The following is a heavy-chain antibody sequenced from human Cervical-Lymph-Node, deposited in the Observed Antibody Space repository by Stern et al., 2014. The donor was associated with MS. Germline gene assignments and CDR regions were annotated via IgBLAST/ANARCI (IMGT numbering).Heavy chain of an antibody. CDR2: LHASGAT. CDR3: ARGHWELLGNNYFDS. V-gene: IGHV4-61*02. D-gene: IGHD1-26*01. J-gene: IGHJ4*02. CDR1: GASISSGTSY. Sequence: QVQLQESGPGLVKHSQTLSLTCTVSGASISSGTSYWSWIRQPAGGGLEWIGRLHASGATYYNPSLKSRVTISGDTSKNQFSLNLNSVTAADTAVYYCARGHWELLGNNYFDSWGQGTLVTVSS.